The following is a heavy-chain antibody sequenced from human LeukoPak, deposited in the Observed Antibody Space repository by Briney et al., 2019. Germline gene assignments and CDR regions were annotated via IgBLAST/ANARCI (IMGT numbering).Heavy chain of an antibody. J-gene: IGHJ5*02. D-gene: IGHD3-22*01. CDR1: GYTFTSYD. CDR3: ARSVVDYYDSSGYGWFDP. Sequence: GASVKVSCKASGYTFTSYDINWVRQATGQGLEWMGWMNPNSGNTGYAQKFQGRVTMTRNTSISTAYMELSGLRSEDTAVYYCARSVVDYYDSSGYGWFDPWGQGTLVTVSS. V-gene: IGHV1-8*01. CDR2: MNPNSGNT.